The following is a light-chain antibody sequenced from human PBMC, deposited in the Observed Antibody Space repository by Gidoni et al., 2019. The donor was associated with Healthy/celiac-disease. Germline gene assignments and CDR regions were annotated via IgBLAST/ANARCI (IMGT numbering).Light chain of an antibody. CDR3: QKYDNLPFT. J-gene: IGKJ3*01. CDR2: DAS. V-gene: IGKV1-33*01. CDR1: QDISNY. Sequence: DIQMTPSPSSLSASVGDRVTITCQASQDISNYLNWYQQQPGNAPKLLIDDASNVETGVPSRVSGSGSGTDFTFTISGLQPEDIETYYCQKYDNLPFTFGAGTKVEIK.